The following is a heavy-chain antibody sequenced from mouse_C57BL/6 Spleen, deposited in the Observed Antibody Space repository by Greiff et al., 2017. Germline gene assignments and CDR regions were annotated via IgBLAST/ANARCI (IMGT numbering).Heavy chain of an antibody. V-gene: IGHV1-15*01. J-gene: IGHJ1*03. Sequence: QVQLQQSGAELVRPGASVTLSCKASGYTFTDYEMHWVKQTPVHGLEWIGAIDPETGGTAYNQKFKGKAILTADKSSSTAYMELRSLTSEDSAVXYCTRGGYYGSSYWYFDVWGTGTTVTVSS. CDR2: IDPETGGT. CDR3: TRGGYYGSSYWYFDV. D-gene: IGHD1-1*01. CDR1: GYTFTDYE.